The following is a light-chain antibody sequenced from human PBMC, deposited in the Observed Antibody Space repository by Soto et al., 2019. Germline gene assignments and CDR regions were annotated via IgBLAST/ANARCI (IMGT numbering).Light chain of an antibody. CDR1: QGIRND. Sequence: DIQMAHSPSCLCASFGDRVSITFRASQGIRNDLGWYQQKPGKAPKRLIYSASNLQSGVPSRFSGSGSGTEFTLTISRLQPDDVATYYCLQYSSYWTFGQGTKVDIK. V-gene: IGKV1-17*01. J-gene: IGKJ1*01. CDR3: LQYSSYWT. CDR2: SAS.